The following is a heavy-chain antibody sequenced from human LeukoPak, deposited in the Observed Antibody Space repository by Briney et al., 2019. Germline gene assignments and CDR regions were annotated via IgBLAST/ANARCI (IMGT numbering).Heavy chain of an antibody. Sequence: GGSLRLSCAVSGLTFSSSWMDWVRQAPGKGLEWVASINPDGNKKYSADSVKGRFTISRDNAENSLYLQMNSLRVEDTAVYYCTSWGDTTAEYFQRWGQGTLVTVSS. V-gene: IGHV3-7*01. CDR2: INPDGNKK. D-gene: IGHD2-21*02. CDR1: GLTFSSSW. CDR3: TSWGDTTAEYFQR. J-gene: IGHJ1*01.